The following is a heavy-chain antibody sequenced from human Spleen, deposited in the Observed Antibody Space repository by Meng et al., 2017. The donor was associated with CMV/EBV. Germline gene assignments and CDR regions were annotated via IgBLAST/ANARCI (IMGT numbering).Heavy chain of an antibody. CDR3: ARDLAYCGGDCYSDIFDI. Sequence: ASVKVSCKASGYSFTSHGLSWVRQAPGQGLEWMGWISGYNGNTFYAQKVQGRVTMTTDTSTSTAYMELRSLRSDDTALYYCARDLAYCGGDCYSDIFDIWGQGTMVTVS. J-gene: IGHJ3*02. CDR1: GYSFTSHG. D-gene: IGHD2-21*01. V-gene: IGHV1-18*04. CDR2: ISGYNGNT.